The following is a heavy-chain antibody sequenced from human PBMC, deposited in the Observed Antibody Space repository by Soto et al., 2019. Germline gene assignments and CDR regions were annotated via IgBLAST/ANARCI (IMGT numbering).Heavy chain of an antibody. J-gene: IGHJ6*02. CDR2: ISSSGTYI. D-gene: IGHD3-10*01. V-gene: IGHV3-21*01. Sequence: GSLRLSCEASGFTFNDYSMVWVRQAPEKGLEWVSSISSSGTYIYYADSVKGRFAISRDNANNVMYLQMDTLRAEDTAVYYCVRAGHVFDVHYYGMDLWGQGTTVTVSS. CDR3: VRAGHVFDVHYYGMDL. CDR1: GFTFNDYS.